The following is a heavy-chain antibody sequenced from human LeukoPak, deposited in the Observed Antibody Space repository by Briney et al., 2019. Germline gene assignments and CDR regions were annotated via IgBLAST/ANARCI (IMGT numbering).Heavy chain of an antibody. J-gene: IGHJ3*02. D-gene: IGHD3-22*01. CDR3: AATDYYDSSGYDDAFDI. CDR1: GYTFTSYY. Sequence: ASVKVSCKASGYTFTSYYMHWVRQAPGQGLEWMGIINPSGGSTSYAQKFQGRVTMTRDTSTSTVYMELSSLRSEDTAVYYCAATDYYDSSGYDDAFDIWGQGTMVTVSS. CDR2: INPSGGST. V-gene: IGHV1-46*01.